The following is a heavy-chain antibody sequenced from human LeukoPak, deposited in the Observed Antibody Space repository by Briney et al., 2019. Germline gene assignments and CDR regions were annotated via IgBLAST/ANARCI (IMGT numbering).Heavy chain of an antibody. D-gene: IGHD5-12*01. V-gene: IGHV3-33*01. CDR3: ARGGGYSGYDH. Sequence: GGFLRLSCAASGFTFSSYGMHWVRQAPGKGLEWVAVIWYDGSNKYYADSVKGRFTISRDNSKNTLYLQMNSLRAEDTAVYYCARGGGYSGYDHWGQGTLVTVSS. CDR2: IWYDGSNK. J-gene: IGHJ4*02. CDR1: GFTFSSYG.